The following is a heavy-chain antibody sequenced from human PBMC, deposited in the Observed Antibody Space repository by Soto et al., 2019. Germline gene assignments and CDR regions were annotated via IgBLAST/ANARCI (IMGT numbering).Heavy chain of an antibody. Sequence: QVQLVQSGAEVKKPGSSVKVSCKTSGGTFSNDIITWVRQAPGQGLEWMGRIIPLLDVADYAQKFQGRVKITADKSTGTVYMELNSLRSEDTAVYYCARDSPIGSTFSGFDAIDYWGQGTLVTVSS. CDR3: ARDSPIGSTFSGFDAIDY. D-gene: IGHD5-12*01. V-gene: IGHV1-69*08. J-gene: IGHJ4*02. CDR1: GGTFSNDI. CDR2: IIPLLDVA.